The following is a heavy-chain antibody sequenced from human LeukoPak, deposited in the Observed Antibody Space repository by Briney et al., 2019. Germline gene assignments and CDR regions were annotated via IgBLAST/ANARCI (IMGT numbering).Heavy chain of an antibody. CDR1: GYSISSGYY. Sequence: SETLSLTCTVSGYSISSGYYWGWIRQPPGQGLEWIGNLYHTGTTYYNPSLKSRVTISIDPSKNQFSLKLTSVTAADTAVYYCARGNGESDYWGQGTLVTVSS. V-gene: IGHV4-38-2*02. J-gene: IGHJ4*02. D-gene: IGHD3-10*01. CDR2: LYHTGTT. CDR3: ARGNGESDY.